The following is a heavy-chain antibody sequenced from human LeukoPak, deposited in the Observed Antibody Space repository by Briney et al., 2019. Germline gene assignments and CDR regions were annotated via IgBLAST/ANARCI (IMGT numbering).Heavy chain of an antibody. D-gene: IGHD4-11*01. Sequence: ASVKVSCKASGYTFTGYYMHWVRQAPGQGLEWMGWINPNSGGTNYAQKFQGRVTMTRDTSISTAYMEPSRLRSDDTAVYYCARYSTVKSHGSYYYGMDVWGQGTTVTVSS. V-gene: IGHV1-2*02. CDR1: GYTFTGYY. CDR3: ARYSTVKSHGSYYYGMDV. CDR2: INPNSGGT. J-gene: IGHJ6*02.